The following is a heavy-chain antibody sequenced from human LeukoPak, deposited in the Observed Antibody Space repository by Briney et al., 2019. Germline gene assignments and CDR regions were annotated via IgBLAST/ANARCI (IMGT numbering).Heavy chain of an antibody. V-gene: IGHV1-69*06. CDR2: IIPIFGTA. CDR1: GGTFSSYA. CDR3: ARDFGDYYYDSSGYYVNWFDP. Sequence: GGSVKVSCKASGGTFSSYAISWVRQAPGQGLDWLGGIIPIFGTANYAQKFQGRVTITADKSTSTAYMELSSLRSEDTAVYYCARDFGDYYYDSSGYYVNWFDPWGQGTLVTVSS. D-gene: IGHD3-22*01. J-gene: IGHJ5*02.